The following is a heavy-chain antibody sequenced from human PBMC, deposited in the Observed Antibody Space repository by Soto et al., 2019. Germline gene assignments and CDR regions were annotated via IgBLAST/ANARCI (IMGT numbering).Heavy chain of an antibody. CDR1: GFTVSSNY. Sequence: GGSLRLSCAASGFTVSSNYMSWVRQAPGEGLEWVSYISSSSSTIYYADSVKGRFTISRDNAKNSLYLQMNSLRDEDTAVYYCARDHYDSSGIYQGDYYYGMDVWGQGTTVTVYS. J-gene: IGHJ6*02. CDR2: ISSSSSTI. CDR3: ARDHYDSSGIYQGDYYYGMDV. D-gene: IGHD3-22*01. V-gene: IGHV3-48*02.